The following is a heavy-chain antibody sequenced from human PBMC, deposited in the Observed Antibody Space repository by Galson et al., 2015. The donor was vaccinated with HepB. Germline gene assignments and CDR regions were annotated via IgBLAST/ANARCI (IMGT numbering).Heavy chain of an antibody. J-gene: IGHJ3*02. V-gene: IGHV3-11*01. CDR2: ISSSGSTI. D-gene: IGHD5-24*01. CDR1: GFTFSDYY. Sequence: SLRLSCAASGFTFSDYYMSWIRQAPGKGLEWVSYISSSGSTIYYADSVKGRFTISRDNAKNSLYLQMNSLRAEDTAVYYRAREDGYQGRAFDIWGQGTMVTVSS. CDR3: AREDGYQGRAFDI.